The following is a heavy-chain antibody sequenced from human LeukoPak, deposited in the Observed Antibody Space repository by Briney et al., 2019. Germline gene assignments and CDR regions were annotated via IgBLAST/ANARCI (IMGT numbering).Heavy chain of an antibody. CDR2: ISSSSSYI. CDR3: ARVVKSGWWNYPNWFDP. D-gene: IGHD6-19*01. CDR1: GFTFSSYS. Sequence: GGSLRLSCAASGFTFSSYSMNWVRQAPGKGLEWVSSISSSSSYIYYADSVKGRFTISRDNAKNSLYLQMNSLRAEDTAVYYCARVVKSGWWNYPNWFDPWGQGTLVTVSS. V-gene: IGHV3-21*01. J-gene: IGHJ5*02.